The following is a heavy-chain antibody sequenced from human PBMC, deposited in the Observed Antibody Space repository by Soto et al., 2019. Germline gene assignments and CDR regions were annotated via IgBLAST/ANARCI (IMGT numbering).Heavy chain of an antibody. CDR3: ARERGGYAYGDY. V-gene: IGHV1-18*01. J-gene: IGHJ4*02. D-gene: IGHD3-16*01. CDR1: GYTFSSYG. CDR2: INIYKGNT. Sequence: QVKLMQSGAEVKKPGASVKVSCKPSGYTFSSYGIAWVRQAPGQGLEWMGWINIYKGNTNYAQKFQDRVTMTTDTSTRTVYMELRSLGSDDTAVYYCARERGGYAYGDYWGQGTLVTVSS.